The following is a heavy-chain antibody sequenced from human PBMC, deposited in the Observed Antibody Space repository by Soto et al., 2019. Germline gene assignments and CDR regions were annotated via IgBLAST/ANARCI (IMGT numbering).Heavy chain of an antibody. D-gene: IGHD1-20*01. CDR1: GFTLRNYA. Sequence: GGSLRLSCEATGFTLRNYAMTWIRQAPGKGLEWVSLISANDVGTYYAESVKTRFTISTDQSRNTVYLQMDSLRADDTAIYYCAKAKNDYNWDNRPPFDYWGQGTLVTVSS. CDR2: ISANDVGT. J-gene: IGHJ4*02. V-gene: IGHV3-23*01. CDR3: AKAKNDYNWDNRPPFDY.